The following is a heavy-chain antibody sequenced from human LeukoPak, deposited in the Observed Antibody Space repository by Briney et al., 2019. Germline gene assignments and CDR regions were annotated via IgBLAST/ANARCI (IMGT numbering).Heavy chain of an antibody. CDR2: INHSGST. Sequence: SETLSLTCAVYGGSFSGYYWSWIRQPPGKGLEWIGEINHSGSTNYNPSLKSRVTISVDTSKNQFSLKLSSVTAADTAVYYCASSLGINDYWGQGTLVTVSS. V-gene: IGHV4-34*01. J-gene: IGHJ4*02. CDR1: GGSFSGYY. CDR3: ASSLGINDY. D-gene: IGHD3-16*01.